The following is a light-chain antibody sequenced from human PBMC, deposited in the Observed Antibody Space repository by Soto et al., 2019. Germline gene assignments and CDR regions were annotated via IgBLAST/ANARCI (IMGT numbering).Light chain of an antibody. V-gene: IGLV1-40*01. CDR3: QSYDSSLSGSGV. J-gene: IGLJ2*01. CDR2: GNS. Sequence: QAVVTQPPSVSGAPGQRATISCTGSSSNIGAGYDVHWYQQLPGTAPKLLIYGNSNRPSGVPDRFSGSKSGTSASLAITGLQAEDEADYYCQSYDSSLSGSGVFGGGTKLTVL. CDR1: SSNIGAGYD.